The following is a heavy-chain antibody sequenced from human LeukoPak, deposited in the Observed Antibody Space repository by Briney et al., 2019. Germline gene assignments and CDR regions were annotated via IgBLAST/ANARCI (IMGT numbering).Heavy chain of an antibody. D-gene: IGHD3-10*01. CDR1: GGSISSYY. CDR2: IYTSGST. V-gene: IGHV4-4*07. Sequence: SETLSLTCTVSGGSISSYYWSWIRQPPGKGLEWIGRIYTSGSTNYSPSLKSRVTISVDTSRNQFSLNLTSVTAADTAVYYCARTRYYYNSRSYGAPYYFDYWGQGTLVTVSS. CDR3: ARTRYYYNSRSYGAPYYFDY. J-gene: IGHJ4*02.